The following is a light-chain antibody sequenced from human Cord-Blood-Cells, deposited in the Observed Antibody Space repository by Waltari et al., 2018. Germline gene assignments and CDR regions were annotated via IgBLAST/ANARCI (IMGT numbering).Light chain of an antibody. V-gene: IGKV4-1*01. CDR2: WAS. CDR1: QSVLYSSNNKNY. CDR3: QQYYSTPWT. Sequence: DIVMTQSPDSLAVCLGGRATINCKSSQSVLYSSNNKNYLAWYQQKPGQPPKLLIYWASTRESGVPDRFSGSGSGTDFTLTISSLQAEDVAVYYCQQYYSTPWTFGQGTKVEIK. J-gene: IGKJ1*01.